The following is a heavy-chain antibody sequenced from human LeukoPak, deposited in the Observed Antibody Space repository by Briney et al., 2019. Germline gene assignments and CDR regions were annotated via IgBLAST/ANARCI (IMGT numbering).Heavy chain of an antibody. V-gene: IGHV3-48*03. CDR2: ISSSGSTI. CDR3: ARTYYYDSSGSDAFDI. Sequence: QPGGCLRLSCAASGFTFSSYEMNWVSQASGKGLEWVSYISSSGSTIYYADSVKGRFTISRDNAKNSLYLQMNSLRAEDTAVYYCARTYYYDSSGSDAFDIWGQGTMVTVSS. J-gene: IGHJ3*02. CDR1: GFTFSSYE. D-gene: IGHD3-22*01.